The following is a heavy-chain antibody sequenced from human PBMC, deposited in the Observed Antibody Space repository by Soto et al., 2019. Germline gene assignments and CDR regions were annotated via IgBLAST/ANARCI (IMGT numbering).Heavy chain of an antibody. CDR3: GRGSGLNWFDP. J-gene: IGHJ5*02. D-gene: IGHD3-10*01. CDR1: GYTFTSYA. CDR2: INAGNGNT. V-gene: IGHV1-3*01. Sequence: QVQLVQSGAVVKKPGASVKVSCKASGYTFTSYAMHWVRQAPGQRLEWMGWINAGNGNTKYSQKFQGRVTITKDTSASTAYMELSSLRSEDTAVDYCGRGSGLNWFDPWGQGTLVTVSS.